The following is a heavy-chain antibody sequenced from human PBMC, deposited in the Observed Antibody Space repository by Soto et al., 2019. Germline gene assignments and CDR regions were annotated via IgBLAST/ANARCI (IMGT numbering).Heavy chain of an antibody. Sequence: SETLSLTCAVYGGSFSGYYWSWIRQPPGKGLEWIGEINHSGSTNYNPSLKSRVTISVDTSKNQFSLKLSSVTAADTAVYYYARALVRCSSTSCYRGYYYYGMDVWGQGTTVTVSS. CDR2: INHSGST. CDR1: GGSFSGYY. J-gene: IGHJ6*02. V-gene: IGHV4-34*01. D-gene: IGHD2-2*01. CDR3: ARALVRCSSTSCYRGYYYYGMDV.